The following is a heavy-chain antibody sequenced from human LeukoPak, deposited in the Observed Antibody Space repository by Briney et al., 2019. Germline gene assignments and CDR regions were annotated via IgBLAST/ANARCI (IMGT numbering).Heavy chain of an antibody. CDR3: GRVRTGNTGSPEYFED. CDR2: LFYSGNT. CDR1: GGSISSYY. Sequence: SETLSLTCTASGGSISSYYWSWIRQPPGEGLEWIGYLFYSGNTNSNPPLKSRVTISADTSKNQFSLRLNSVTAADTAVYFCGRVRTGNTGSPEYFEDWGQGTLVTVSS. V-gene: IGHV4-59*01. D-gene: IGHD5-12*01. J-gene: IGHJ1*01.